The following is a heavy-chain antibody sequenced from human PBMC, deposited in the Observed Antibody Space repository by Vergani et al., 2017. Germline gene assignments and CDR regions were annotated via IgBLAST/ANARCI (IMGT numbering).Heavy chain of an antibody. CDR1: GFTFSSYA. Sequence: EVQLLESGGGLVQPGGSLRLSCAASGFTFSSYAMSWVRQAPGKGLEWVSAISGSGGSTYYADSVKGRFTISRDNSKNTLYLQMNSLRAEDTAVYYCARDYVVPAAKVYYYYYMDVWGKGTTVTVSS. CDR2: ISGSGGST. V-gene: IGHV3-23*01. J-gene: IGHJ6*03. D-gene: IGHD2-2*01. CDR3: ARDYVVPAAKVYYYYYMDV.